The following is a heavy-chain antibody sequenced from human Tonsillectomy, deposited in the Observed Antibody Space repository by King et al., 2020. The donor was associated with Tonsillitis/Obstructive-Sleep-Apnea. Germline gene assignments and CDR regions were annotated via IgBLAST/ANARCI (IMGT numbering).Heavy chain of an antibody. D-gene: IGHD5-12*01. CDR3: ARGGIGYDFAFDI. V-gene: IGHV5-10-1*01. CDR1: GYSFTSYW. Sequence: VQLVESGAEVKEPGEFLRISCKGSGYSFTSYWINWVRQMPGKGLEWMGRIDPSDSYTNYSPSFQGHVTFSVDKSISTAHLQWSSLRASDNAMYYCARGGIGYDFAFDIWGQGTMVTVSS. CDR2: IDPSDSYT. J-gene: IGHJ3*02.